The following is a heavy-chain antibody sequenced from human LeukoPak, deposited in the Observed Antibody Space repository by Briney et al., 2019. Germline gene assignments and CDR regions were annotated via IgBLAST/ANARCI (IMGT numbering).Heavy chain of an antibody. J-gene: IGHJ6*02. CDR1: GGSIGSYY. D-gene: IGHD4-17*01. V-gene: IGHV4-59*08. Sequence: PSETLSLTCTVSGGSIGSYYWSWIRQPPGKGLEWIGYIYYSGSTNYNPSLKSRVTMSVDTSKNQFSLKLSSVTAADTAVYYCARTVMTTVTTRSYYYYGMDVWGQGTTVTVSS. CDR2: IYYSGST. CDR3: ARTVMTTVTTRSYYYYGMDV.